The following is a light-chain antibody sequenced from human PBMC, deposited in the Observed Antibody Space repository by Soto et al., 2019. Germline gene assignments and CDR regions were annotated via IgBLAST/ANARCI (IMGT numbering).Light chain of an antibody. CDR3: QQYGSSLYT. Sequence: EIVLTQSPGTLSLSPGEGATLSCRASQSVSSSYLAWYQQKPGQGPRLLIYGASSRATGIPDRFSGSGSGTDFTLTISRLEPEDFAVYYCQQYGSSLYTFGQGTKLEIK. CDR1: QSVSSSY. CDR2: GAS. V-gene: IGKV3-20*01. J-gene: IGKJ2*01.